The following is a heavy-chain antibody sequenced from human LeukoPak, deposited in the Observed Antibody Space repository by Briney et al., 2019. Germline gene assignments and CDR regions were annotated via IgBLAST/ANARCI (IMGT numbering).Heavy chain of an antibody. CDR3: ARERYRYASYYYYYGMDV. D-gene: IGHD5-18*01. CDR2: IFYGRST. J-gene: IGHJ6*02. V-gene: IGHV4-39*02. Sequence: TSETLSLTCSVSGGSISSSNYYWGWIRQPPGKGLEWIGSIFYGRSTYYNPSLKSRVSIAVDTSKNQFSLKLSSVTAADTAVYYCARERYRYASYYYYYGMDVWGQGTTVTVSS. CDR1: GGSISSSNYY.